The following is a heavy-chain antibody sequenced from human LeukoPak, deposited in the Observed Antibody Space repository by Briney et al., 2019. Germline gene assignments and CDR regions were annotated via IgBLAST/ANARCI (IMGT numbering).Heavy chain of an antibody. CDR2: MSAYNGHT. CDR3: ARDGHRRYHYDSSGREDAFDI. V-gene: IGHV1-18*01. J-gene: IGHJ3*02. CDR1: GYTFTNYG. Sequence: ASVKVSCKASGYTFTNYGISWVRQAPGQGLEWMGWMSAYNGHTKYAQKVQGRVTMTRDTSTSTAYMELRSLRSDDTAVYYCARDGHRRYHYDSSGREDAFDIWGQGTMVTVYS. D-gene: IGHD3-22*01.